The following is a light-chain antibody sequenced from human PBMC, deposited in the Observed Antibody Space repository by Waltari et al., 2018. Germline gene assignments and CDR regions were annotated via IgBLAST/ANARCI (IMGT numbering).Light chain of an antibody. J-gene: IGKJ3*01. CDR2: DTS. Sequence: EFVLTQSPATLSLSPGERATLSCRASQSVRGYLAWYQQNPGQAPRLLIYDTSNRATGIPARFSGSGSGTDFTLTISSLEPEDFAVYYCQHRGHWPPDATFGPGTKVDIK. CDR3: QHRGHWPPDAT. CDR1: QSVRGY. V-gene: IGKV3-11*01.